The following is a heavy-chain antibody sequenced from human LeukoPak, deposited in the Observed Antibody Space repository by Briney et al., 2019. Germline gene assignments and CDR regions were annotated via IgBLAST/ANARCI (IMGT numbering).Heavy chain of an antibody. CDR1: GLTVVNNY. V-gene: IGHV3-11*04. J-gene: IGHJ4*02. CDR2: ISYSGETT. D-gene: IGHD3-3*01. CDR3: GSTIFGVVIDLDSGYY. Sequence: GGSLRLSCAASGLTVVNNYMSWVRQAPGKGLEWVSYISYSGETTGYADAVKGRFTISRDNAKNSLYLQMNSLRAEDTAVYYCGSTIFGVVIDLDSGYYWGQGTLVTVSS.